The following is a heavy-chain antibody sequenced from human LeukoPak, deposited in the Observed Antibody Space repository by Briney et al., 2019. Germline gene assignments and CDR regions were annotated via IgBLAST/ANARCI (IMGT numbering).Heavy chain of an antibody. Sequence: ASVKVSCKASGYTFISYGISWVRQAPGQGLEWMGWLSAYNGNTNYAQKFQGRVTMTTDTSTSTAYMELRSLRSDDTAVYYCARNQSPLWFGELSPYYYYMDVWGKGTTVTVSS. CDR3: ARNQSPLWFGELSPYYYYMDV. J-gene: IGHJ6*03. CDR2: LSAYNGNT. CDR1: GYTFISYG. V-gene: IGHV1-18*01. D-gene: IGHD3-10*01.